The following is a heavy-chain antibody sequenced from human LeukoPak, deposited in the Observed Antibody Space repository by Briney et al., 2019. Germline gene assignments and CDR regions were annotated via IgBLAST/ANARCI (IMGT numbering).Heavy chain of an antibody. CDR2: INPNSGGT. D-gene: IGHD3-10*01. Sequence: ASVKVSCKASGYTFTGYYMHWVRQAPGQELEWMGWINPNSGGTNYVQKFQGRVTMTRDTSISAASMELSRLRSDDTAVCYFVSLWFGDPPEGVYFDHWGQGTLVTVSS. CDR1: GYTFTGYY. J-gene: IGHJ4*02. CDR3: VSLWFGDPPEGVYFDH. V-gene: IGHV1-2*02.